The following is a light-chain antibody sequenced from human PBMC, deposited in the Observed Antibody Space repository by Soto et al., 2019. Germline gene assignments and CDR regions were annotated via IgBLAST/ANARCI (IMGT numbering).Light chain of an antibody. V-gene: IGKV1-39*01. Sequence: IQMAQSPSSLSASVGDRVTITCRASQSISSYLNWYQQKPGKAPKLLIYAASSLQSGVPSRFSGSGSGTDYTLTVSSLQREDFATYYCQQSYTTPPLFGQGTKVEVK. CDR3: QQSYTTPPL. CDR1: QSISSY. J-gene: IGKJ1*01. CDR2: AAS.